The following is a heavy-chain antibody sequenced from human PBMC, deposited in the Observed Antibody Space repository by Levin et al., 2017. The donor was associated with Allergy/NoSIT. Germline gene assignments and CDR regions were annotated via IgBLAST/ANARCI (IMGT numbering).Heavy chain of an antibody. V-gene: IGHV3-74*01. CDR1: EFTLSTFW. Sequence: PGGSLRLSCAASEFTLSTFWMHWVRQAPGKGLVWVSRINSDGSSTTYADSVRGRITISRDNAKNTVYLQIHSLRAEATAVYYCAREGRWGEHFDLWGRGTLVTVSS. CDR3: AREGRWGEHFDL. J-gene: IGHJ2*01. D-gene: IGHD3-16*01. CDR2: INSDGSST.